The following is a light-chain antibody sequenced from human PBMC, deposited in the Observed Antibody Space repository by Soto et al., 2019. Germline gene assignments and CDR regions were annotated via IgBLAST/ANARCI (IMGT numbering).Light chain of an antibody. CDR3: QSYDSSSVV. J-gene: IGLJ2*01. V-gene: IGLV6-57*04. CDR1: SGRIASNY. Sequence: NFMLTQPHSVSESPGKTVTISCTRSSGRIASNYVQWYQQRPGSAPTTVIHEDDQRPSGVPDRFSGSIDSSSNSASLTISGLKTEDEAEYYCQSYDSSSVVFGGGTKVTVL. CDR2: EDD.